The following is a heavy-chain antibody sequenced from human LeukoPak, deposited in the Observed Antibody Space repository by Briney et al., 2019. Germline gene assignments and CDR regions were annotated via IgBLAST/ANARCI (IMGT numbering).Heavy chain of an antibody. D-gene: IGHD1-26*01. CDR2: IYHSGNT. V-gene: IGHV4-38-2*02. Sequence: SETLSLTCTVSGYSISSDYYWGWIRQPPGKGLEWIGSIYHSGNTYYNPSLKSRVTISVDTAKNQFSLKLRSVTAADTALYYCARGKSRGSHIDYWGLGTLVTVSS. J-gene: IGHJ4*02. CDR3: ARGKSRGSHIDY. CDR1: GYSISSDYY.